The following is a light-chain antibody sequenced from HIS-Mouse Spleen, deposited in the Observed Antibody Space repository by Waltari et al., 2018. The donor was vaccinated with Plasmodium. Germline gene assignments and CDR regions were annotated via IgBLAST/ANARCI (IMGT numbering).Light chain of an antibody. CDR2: YYSDSDK. CDR1: SDINVGSYN. CDR3: MIWPSNASGV. V-gene: IGLV5-37*01. Sequence: QPVLTQPPSSSASPGESARLTCTLPSDINVGSYNIYWYHQNPGSHPRSLLYYYSDSDKGQGSGVPSRFSGSKDASANTGILLISGLQSEDEADYYCMIWPSNASGVFGGGTKLTVL. J-gene: IGLJ3*02.